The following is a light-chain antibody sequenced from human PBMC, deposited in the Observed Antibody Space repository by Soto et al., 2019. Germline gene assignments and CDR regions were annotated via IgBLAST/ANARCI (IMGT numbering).Light chain of an antibody. Sequence: EIVMTQSPATLSESPGERATLSCRASQSFNSNYLAWYQQKPGQAPRLLIYGISKRATDIPDRFSGSGSGTEFTLTISSLQPEDFATYYCQQHGQWPITFGQGTRLEIK. CDR3: QQHGQWPIT. CDR1: QSFNSN. V-gene: IGKV3D-15*01. J-gene: IGKJ5*01. CDR2: GIS.